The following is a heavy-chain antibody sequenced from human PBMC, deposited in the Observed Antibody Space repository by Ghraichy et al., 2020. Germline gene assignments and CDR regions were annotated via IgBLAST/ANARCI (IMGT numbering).Heavy chain of an antibody. CDR1: GGSISSSSYY. CDR2: IYYSGST. CDR3: ARHHSGSRSDWDY. J-gene: IGHJ4*02. D-gene: IGHD5-12*01. V-gene: IGHV4-39*01. Sequence: SETLSLTCTVSGGSISSSSYYWGWIRQPPGKGLEWIGSIYYSGSTYYNPSLKSRVTISVDTSKNQFSLKLSSVTAADTAVYYCARHHSGSRSDWDYWGQGTLVTVSS.